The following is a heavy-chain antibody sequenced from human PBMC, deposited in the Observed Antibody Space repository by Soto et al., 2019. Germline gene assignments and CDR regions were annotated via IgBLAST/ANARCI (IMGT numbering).Heavy chain of an antibody. CDR3: ARDREYSGFYYGMDV. J-gene: IGHJ6*02. Sequence: GGYLRLSCEASGFTFSRNAMHWVRQAPGKGLEWVAVISFDGNNQYYTDSVKGRFTISRDNSKNTLDLQMNSLRREDTAVYYCARDREYSGFYYGMDVWGHGKTVTVSS. V-gene: IGHV3-30-3*01. D-gene: IGHD5-12*01. CDR1: GFTFSRNA. CDR2: ISFDGNNQ.